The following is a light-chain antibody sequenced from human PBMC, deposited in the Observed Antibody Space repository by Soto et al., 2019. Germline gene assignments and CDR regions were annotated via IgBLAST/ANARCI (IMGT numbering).Light chain of an antibody. J-gene: IGLJ7*01. Sequence: QSVLTQPASVSGSPGQSITISCAGTRSDIGASNSVSWYQHLPGRSPTLIIYEATNRPSGVSERCSGSKAGDTASLTISGRQADDESEYFCISYKTDDTFVFGGGTQLTVL. V-gene: IGLV2-14*01. CDR3: ISYKTDDTFV. CDR1: RSDIGASNS. CDR2: EAT.